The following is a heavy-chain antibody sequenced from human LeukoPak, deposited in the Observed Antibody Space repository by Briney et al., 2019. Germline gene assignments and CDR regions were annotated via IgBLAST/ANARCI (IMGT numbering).Heavy chain of an antibody. J-gene: IGHJ5*02. CDR3: ASSYGSGSYLNWFDP. Sequence: ASVKVSCKASGGTFSSYAISWVRQAPGQGLEWMGGINPIFGTANYAQKFQGRVTITADESTSTAYMELSSLRSEDTAVYYCASSYGSGSYLNWFDPWGQGTLVTVSS. CDR2: INPIFGTA. CDR1: GGTFSSYA. V-gene: IGHV1-69*13. D-gene: IGHD3-10*01.